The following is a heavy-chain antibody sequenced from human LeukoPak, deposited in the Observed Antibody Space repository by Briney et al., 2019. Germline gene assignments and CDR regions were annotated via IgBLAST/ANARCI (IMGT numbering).Heavy chain of an antibody. CDR3: ARSNDFRSGYLFDY. D-gene: IGHD3-3*01. CDR2: IKQDGSEK. Sequence: GGLLRLSCVASVFTLSSYWMSRFRQAPRKWMERVANIKQDGSEKYFVDSVEGRFAVSRDNAKNSLYLQMNSLRAEDTAVYYCARSNDFRSGYLFDYWGQGILVTVSS. CDR1: VFTLSSYW. V-gene: IGHV3-7*01. J-gene: IGHJ4*02.